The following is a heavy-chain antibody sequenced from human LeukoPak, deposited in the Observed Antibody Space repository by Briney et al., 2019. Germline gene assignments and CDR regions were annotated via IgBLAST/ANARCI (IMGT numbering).Heavy chain of an antibody. CDR2: ISWNSGSI. D-gene: IGHD3-16*01. J-gene: IGHJ4*02. Sequence: PGRSLRLSCAASGFTFDDYAMHWVRQAPGKGLEWVSGISWNSGSIGYADSVKGRFTISRDNAKNSLYLQMNSLRAEDTAVYYCAGSGGELCRYWGQGTLVTVSS. CDR3: AGSGGELCRY. CDR1: GFTFDDYA. V-gene: IGHV3-9*01.